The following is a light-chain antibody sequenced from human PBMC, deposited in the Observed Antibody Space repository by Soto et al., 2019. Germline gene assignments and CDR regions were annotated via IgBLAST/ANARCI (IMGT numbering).Light chain of an antibody. V-gene: IGKV1-5*03. CDR3: QQYNTYSWT. CDR1: QSTSTW. CDR2: KAS. Sequence: DIQMTQSPSTLSASVGDRVTITCRASQSTSTWLAWYQQKPGKGPTLLIYKASRLESGVPSRFSGSGSGTEFALTISSLQPADFATYYCQQYNTYSWTFGQGTKVDIK. J-gene: IGKJ1*01.